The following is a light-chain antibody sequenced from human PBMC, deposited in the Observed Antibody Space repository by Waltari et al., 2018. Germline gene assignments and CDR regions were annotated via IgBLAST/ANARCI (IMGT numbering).Light chain of an antibody. CDR2: VNSDGSH. CDR3: ETGGHGTWV. Sequence: QLVLTQSPSASASLGASVKLTCTLSSGHITNVIAWHQQQPGKGPLFLMKVNSDGSHRKGDDIPERFSGSGSGPERYLTISSLQSEDEADYYCETGGHGTWVFGGGTKLTVL. V-gene: IGLV4-69*01. CDR1: SGHITNV. J-gene: IGLJ3*02.